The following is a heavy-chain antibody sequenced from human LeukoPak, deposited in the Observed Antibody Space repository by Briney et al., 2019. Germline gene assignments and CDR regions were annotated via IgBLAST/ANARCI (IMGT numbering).Heavy chain of an antibody. CDR3: ARVRTVRPFDY. Sequence: SETLSLTCTVSGGSISSSSYYWGWIRQPPGKGLEWIGSIYYSGSTNYNPSLKSRVTISVDTSKNQFSLKLSSVTAADTAVYYCARVRTVRPFDYWGQGTLVTVSS. CDR2: IYYSGST. CDR1: GGSISSSSYY. J-gene: IGHJ4*02. D-gene: IGHD1-14*01. V-gene: IGHV4-39*07.